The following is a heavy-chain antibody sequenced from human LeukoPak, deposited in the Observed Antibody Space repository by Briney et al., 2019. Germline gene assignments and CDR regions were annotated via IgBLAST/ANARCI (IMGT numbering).Heavy chain of an antibody. Sequence: TLRLSCAASGFTFSSYAMNWVRQAPGKGLEWVAVISYDGSNKYYADSVKGRFTISRDNSKNTLYLQMDSLRAEDTAVYYCARPITMIVVVNVAFDIWGQGTMVTVSS. V-gene: IGHV3-30*04. CDR1: GFTFSSYA. CDR3: ARPITMIVVVNVAFDI. CDR2: ISYDGSNK. J-gene: IGHJ3*02. D-gene: IGHD3-22*01.